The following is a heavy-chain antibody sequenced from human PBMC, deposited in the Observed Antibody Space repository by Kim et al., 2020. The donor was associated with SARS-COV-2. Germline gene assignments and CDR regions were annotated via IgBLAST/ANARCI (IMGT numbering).Heavy chain of an antibody. V-gene: IGHV3-21*04. D-gene: IGHD6-13*01. Sequence: GGSLRLSCAASGFTFSNYNMNWVRQAPGKGLEWVSSITSSSSYIYYADSVKGRFTISRDNAKNSLYLQMNSLRAEDTAVYYCAREHIAATGGYFDYWGQGTLVTVSS. CDR2: ITSSSSYI. J-gene: IGHJ4*02. CDR1: GFTFSNYN. CDR3: AREHIAATGGYFDY.